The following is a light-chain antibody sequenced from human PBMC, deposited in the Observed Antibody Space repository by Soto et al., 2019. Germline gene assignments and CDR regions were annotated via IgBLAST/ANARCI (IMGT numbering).Light chain of an antibody. CDR3: QQYHNWPPVYT. CDR1: QSVSNS. Sequence: DIVMTQSPATLSVSQGERATLTCRASQSVSNSLAWYQQKPGQAPRLPIYVASNRATGMPARFSGSGSGTACTLTIRSLHSEQFALYFCQQYHNWPPVYTFGQGTKLEIK. V-gene: IGKV3-15*01. CDR2: VAS. J-gene: IGKJ2*01.